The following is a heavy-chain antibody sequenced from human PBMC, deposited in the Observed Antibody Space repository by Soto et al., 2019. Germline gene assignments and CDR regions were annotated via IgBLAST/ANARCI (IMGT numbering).Heavy chain of an antibody. J-gene: IGHJ6*02. Sequence: EVQLVESGGGLVQPGGSLRLSCAASGFTFSSYWMSWVRQAPGKGLEWGANIKQDGSEKYYVDSVKGRYTISRDNAKNSLYLQINSLRAEDTSVYYWARGRGTIYGMDVWGQGTTVTVSS. CDR3: ARGRGTIYGMDV. CDR1: GFTFSSYW. V-gene: IGHV3-7*04. D-gene: IGHD1-1*01. CDR2: IKQDGSEK.